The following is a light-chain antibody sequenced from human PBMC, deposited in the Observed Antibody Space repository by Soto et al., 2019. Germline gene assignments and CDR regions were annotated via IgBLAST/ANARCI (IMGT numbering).Light chain of an antibody. Sequence: EIVLTQSPGALSLSPGERATLSCRASQRVSSGYLAWYQQRPGQAPRLLIYDASKRATGIPARFSGSGSGTDFNLNINSLEPEDFAVYYCQQRSSWLTFGGGTKVDI. CDR1: QRVSSGY. J-gene: IGKJ4*01. V-gene: IGKV3-11*01. CDR2: DAS. CDR3: QQRSSWLT.